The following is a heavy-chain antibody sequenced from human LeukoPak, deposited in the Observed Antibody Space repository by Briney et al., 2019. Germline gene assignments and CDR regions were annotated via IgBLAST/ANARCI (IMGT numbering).Heavy chain of an antibody. CDR1: GFTFSNFG. V-gene: IGHV3-30*18. CDR3: AKIVVAGTHYFDS. Sequence: GGSLRLSCAASGFTFSNFGVHWVRQAPGKGLEWVAVISTDGSHKFYADSVEGRFTVSRDNSKNTLDLQMSSLRAEDTAVYYCAKIVVAGTHYFDSWGQGTLVTVSP. CDR2: ISTDGSHK. J-gene: IGHJ4*02. D-gene: IGHD6-19*01.